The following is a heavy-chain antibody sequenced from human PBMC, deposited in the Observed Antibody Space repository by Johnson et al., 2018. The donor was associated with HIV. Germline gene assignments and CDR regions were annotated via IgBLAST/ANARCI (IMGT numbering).Heavy chain of an antibody. D-gene: IGHD3-16*01. J-gene: IGHJ3*02. CDR2: ITEDVSEK. Sequence: VQLVESGGGLVQPGGSLRLSCAASGFTFSDHYMDWVRQAPGKGLEWVANITEDVSEKYYVDSVRGRFTISRDNAKNSLYLQMNSLRAEDTAVYYCAIEGEPDGFDIWGQGTMVTVSS. CDR3: AIEGEPDGFDI. V-gene: IGHV3-7*01. CDR1: GFTFSDHY.